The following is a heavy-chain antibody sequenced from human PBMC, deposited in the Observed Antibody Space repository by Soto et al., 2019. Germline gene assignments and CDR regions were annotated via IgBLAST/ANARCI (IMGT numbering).Heavy chain of an antibody. Sequence: GESLKISCKGSRYSFAGYWITWVRQKPGKGLEWMGRIDPSDSQTYYSPSFRGHVTISVTKSITTVFLQWSSLRASDTAMYYCARQIYDSDTGPNFQYYFDSWGQGTPVTVSS. CDR2: IDPSDSQT. D-gene: IGHD3-22*01. V-gene: IGHV5-10-1*01. J-gene: IGHJ4*02. CDR3: ARQIYDSDTGPNFQYYFDS. CDR1: RYSFAGYW.